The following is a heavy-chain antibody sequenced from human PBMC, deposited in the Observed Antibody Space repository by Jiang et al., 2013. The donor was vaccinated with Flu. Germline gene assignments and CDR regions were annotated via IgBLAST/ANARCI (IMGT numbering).Heavy chain of an antibody. CDR1: GFSLSASGVG. CDR2: IFWDDDK. Sequence: KPTQTLTLTCTFSGFSLSASGVGVGWMRQPPGKALEWLALIFWDDDKRYSPSLKTRLTITKDTSKNQVVLIMTNMDPVDTATFFCAHSRRRELCSGGNCYSFHHWGQGSPGHRLL. CDR3: AHSRRRELCSGGNCYSFHH. J-gene: IGHJ4*03. V-gene: IGHV2-5*02. D-gene: IGHD2-15*01.